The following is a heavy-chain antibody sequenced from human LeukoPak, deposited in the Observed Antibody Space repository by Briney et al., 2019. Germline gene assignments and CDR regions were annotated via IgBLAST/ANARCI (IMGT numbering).Heavy chain of an antibody. D-gene: IGHD6-13*01. V-gene: IGHV4-34*01. CDR1: GGSFSGYY. J-gene: IGHJ4*02. CDR2: INHSGST. Sequence: PSETLSLTCAVYGGSFSGYYWSWIRQPPGKGLEWIGEINHSGSTNYNPSLKSRVTVSVDTSKNQFSLKLSSVTAADTAEYYCARVRRASSLDYWGQGTLVTVSS. CDR3: ARVRRASSLDY.